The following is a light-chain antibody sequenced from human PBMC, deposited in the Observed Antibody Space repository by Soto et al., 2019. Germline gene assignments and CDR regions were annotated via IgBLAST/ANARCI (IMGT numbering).Light chain of an antibody. Sequence: DIQMTQSPSSLSASVRDRVTITCQASQDISNYLNWYQQRPGKAPKLLIYDASNLERGVPSRFSGSGSGTDFTFTISSLQPEDIATYYCQQYDNLHTFGGGTEVEIK. V-gene: IGKV1-33*01. CDR3: QQYDNLHT. CDR2: DAS. CDR1: QDISNY. J-gene: IGKJ4*01.